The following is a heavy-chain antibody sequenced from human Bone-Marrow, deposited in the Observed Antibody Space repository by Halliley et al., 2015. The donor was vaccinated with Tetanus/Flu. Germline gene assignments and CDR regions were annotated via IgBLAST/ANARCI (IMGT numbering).Heavy chain of an antibody. CDR2: SRKKANSYTT. V-gene: IGHV3-72*01. CDR1: GFIFSIHH. CDR3: ASVYGDYGLGDF. D-gene: IGHD4-17*01. Sequence: SLRLSCAAPGFIFSIHHMDWVRQAPGKGLEWVGLSRKKANSYTTEYAASVKGRFTISRDESKNSLYLEMNSLKSEDTAVYYCASVYGDYGLGDFWGQGTLVTVSS. J-gene: IGHJ4*02.